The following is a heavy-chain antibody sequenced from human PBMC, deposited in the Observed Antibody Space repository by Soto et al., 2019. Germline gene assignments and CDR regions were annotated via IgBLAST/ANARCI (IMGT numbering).Heavy chain of an antibody. CDR1: GFTFSDYY. V-gene: IGHV3-23*01. Sequence: PGGSLRLSCAASGFTFSDYYMTWVRQAPGKGLKWVSGISGSGGSTYYADSVKGRFTISRDNSKNTLYLQMNSLRAEDAAVFYCAKGIAAAKKTSSSSTPIDYWGQGTLVTVSS. CDR3: AKGIAAAKKTSSSSTPIDY. J-gene: IGHJ4*02. D-gene: IGHD6-13*01. CDR2: ISGSGGST.